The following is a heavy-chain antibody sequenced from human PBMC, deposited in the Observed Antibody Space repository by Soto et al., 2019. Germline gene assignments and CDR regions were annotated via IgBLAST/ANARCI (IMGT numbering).Heavy chain of an antibody. Sequence: QVQLQQSGPGLVKPSGTLSLTCFVSGDSINNTYWWSWVRQAPGKGLEWIGEIYLTGGRSYMPSLRRRITLSVDTSKYQCSLKLTSVTAADTAVYYCARAVYCTTANCWDDFHYYNIDVWGQGTAVTVSS. V-gene: IGHV4-4*02. CDR3: ARAVYCTTANCWDDFHYYNIDV. CDR2: IYLTGGR. D-gene: IGHD2-2*01. CDR1: GDSINNTYW. J-gene: IGHJ6*02.